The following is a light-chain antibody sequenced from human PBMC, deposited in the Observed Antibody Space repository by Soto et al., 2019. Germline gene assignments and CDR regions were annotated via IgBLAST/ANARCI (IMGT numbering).Light chain of an antibody. J-gene: IGKJ1*01. Sequence: EIVLTQSPATLSLSPGERATLSCRASQSLNNHLAWYQQKPGQAPSLLIYDSFNRAIGIPVRFSGSGSGTDFTLTISSLESEDFAVYYCQQYGSSPETFGQGTKVEIK. V-gene: IGKV3-11*01. CDR3: QQYGSSPET. CDR1: QSLNNH. CDR2: DSF.